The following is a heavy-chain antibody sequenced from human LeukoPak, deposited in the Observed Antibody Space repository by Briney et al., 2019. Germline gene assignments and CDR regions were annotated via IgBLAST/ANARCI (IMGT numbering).Heavy chain of an antibody. Sequence: PGGSLRLSCAASGFTFSSHGMSWVRQAPGKGPERFSIISGSGGSTHYADSVKGRFIISRDNSKNTLYLQMNSLRAEDTAVYYCAKCRGWDSSGWPIDYWGQGTLVTVSS. V-gene: IGHV3-23*01. CDR1: GFTFSSHG. CDR2: ISGSGGST. CDR3: AKCRGWDSSGWPIDY. D-gene: IGHD6-19*01. J-gene: IGHJ4*02.